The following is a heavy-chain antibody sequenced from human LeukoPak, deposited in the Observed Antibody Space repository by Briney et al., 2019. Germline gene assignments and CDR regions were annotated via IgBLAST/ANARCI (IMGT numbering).Heavy chain of an antibody. J-gene: IGHJ4*02. D-gene: IGHD3-22*01. CDR1: GYTFSSYG. V-gene: IGHV1-18*01. CDR2: ISAYNGNT. CDR3: ARLNRYYYDSSGYPDY. Sequence: ASVKVSCKASGYTFSSYGITWVRQAPGQGLEWMGWISAYNGNTNYAQKVQGRVTMTTDTSTSTAYMELRSLRSDDTAVYYCARLNRYYYDSSGYPDYWGLGTLVTVSS.